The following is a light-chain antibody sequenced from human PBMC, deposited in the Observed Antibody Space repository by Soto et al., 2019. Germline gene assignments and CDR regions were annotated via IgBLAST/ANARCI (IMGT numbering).Light chain of an antibody. V-gene: IGKV3-20*01. CDR2: GAS. CDR1: QSVSSNY. J-gene: IGKJ1*01. Sequence: EIVLTQSPGTLSLSPGERATLSCRASQSVSSNYLAWYKRKPGQAPRLLIYGASNRATAILNRFSGSGSGTDFTLTITSLEPEDVVVYYYQEYGSSPPTFGEGTKV. CDR3: QEYGSSPPT.